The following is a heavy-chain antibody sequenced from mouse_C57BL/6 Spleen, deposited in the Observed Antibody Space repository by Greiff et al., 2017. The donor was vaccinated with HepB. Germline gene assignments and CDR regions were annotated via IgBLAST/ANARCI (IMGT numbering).Heavy chain of an antibody. V-gene: IGHV3-6*01. CDR1: GYSITSGYY. J-gene: IGHJ1*03. CDR2: ISYDGSN. CDR3: ARVPRYYEYDWYFDV. D-gene: IGHD2-4*01. Sequence: VQLKESGPGLVKPSQSLSLTCSVTGYSITSGYYWNWIRQLPGNKLEWMGYISYDGSNNYNPSLKNRISITRDTSKNQFFLKLNSVTTEDTATYYCARVPRYYEYDWYFDVWGTGTTVTVSS.